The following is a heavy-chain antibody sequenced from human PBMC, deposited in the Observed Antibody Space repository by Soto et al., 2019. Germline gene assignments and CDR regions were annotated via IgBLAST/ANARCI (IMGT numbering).Heavy chain of an antibody. Sequence: GGSLRLSCAASGFTFSSYWMHWVRQAPGKGLVWVSRINSDGSSTSYADSVKGRFTISRDNAKNTLYLQMNSLRAEDTAVYYCARGTGYCSSTSCYYYYMDVWGKGTTVTVSS. CDR3: ARGTGYCSSTSCYYYYMDV. V-gene: IGHV3-74*01. CDR2: INSDGSST. J-gene: IGHJ6*03. D-gene: IGHD2-2*03. CDR1: GFTFSSYW.